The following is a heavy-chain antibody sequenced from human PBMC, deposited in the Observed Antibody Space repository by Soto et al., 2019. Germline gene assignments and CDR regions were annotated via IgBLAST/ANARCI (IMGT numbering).Heavy chain of an antibody. CDR2: ISSSTSDT. D-gene: IGHD6-13*01. CDR3: ARGRGAAADYFDF. J-gene: IGHJ4*02. CDR1: GFTFSDYY. Sequence: QVQLVESGGGLVKPGGSLRLSCAVSGFTFSDYYMTWIRQAPGKGLEWVSYISSSTSDTNYADSVKGRFTISRDNAKNSLFLQMTRLRAEDTAVYYCARGRGAAADYFDFWGQGTLVTVSS. V-gene: IGHV3-11*05.